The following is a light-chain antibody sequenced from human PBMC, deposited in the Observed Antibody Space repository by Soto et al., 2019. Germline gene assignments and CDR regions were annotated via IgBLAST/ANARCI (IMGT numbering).Light chain of an antibody. CDR2: DNN. CDR3: GAWDDSLSAMI. CDR1: SSNIGNNN. Sequence: QSVLTQPPSVSAAPGQTVTISCSGGSSNIGNNNVFWYQQLTETAPRLLIYDNNKRPSEIPDRFSGSKSGTSATLGITGLQAGDEGDYYCGAWDDSLSAMIFGGGTKLTVL. V-gene: IGLV1-51*01. J-gene: IGLJ2*01.